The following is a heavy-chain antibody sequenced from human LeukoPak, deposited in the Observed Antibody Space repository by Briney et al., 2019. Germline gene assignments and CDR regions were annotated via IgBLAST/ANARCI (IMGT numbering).Heavy chain of an antibody. V-gene: IGHV1-46*01. J-gene: IGHJ4*02. CDR1: GYTFTSYY. D-gene: IGHD3-3*01. Sequence: ASVKVSCKASGYTFTSYYMHWVRQAPGQGLEWMGIINPSGGSTSYAQKFQGRVTMTRDTSTSTVYMELSSLRSEDTAVYYCARGYYDFWSGYHQFDYWGQGTLVTVSS. CDR3: ARGYYDFWSGYHQFDY. CDR2: INPSGGST.